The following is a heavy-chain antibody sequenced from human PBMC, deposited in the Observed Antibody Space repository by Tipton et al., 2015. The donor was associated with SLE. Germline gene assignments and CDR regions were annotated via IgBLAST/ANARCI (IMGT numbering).Heavy chain of an antibody. CDR2: ISGSGGFT. Sequence: SLRLSCAASGFTFNTYAMSWVRQVPGKGLEWIASISGSGGFTFHADSVKGRFTISRDTSKNTLYLQMASLRAEDTAVYYCAKEHYSGSYYSYYGMDVWGQGTTVTVSS. CDR3: AKEHYSGSYYSYYGMDV. J-gene: IGHJ6*02. D-gene: IGHD1-26*01. V-gene: IGHV3-23*01. CDR1: GFTFNTYA.